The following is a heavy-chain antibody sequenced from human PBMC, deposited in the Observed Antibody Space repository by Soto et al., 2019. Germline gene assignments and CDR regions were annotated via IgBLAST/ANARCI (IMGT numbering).Heavy chain of an antibody. CDR3: ATRKDSGSYYADAFDI. V-gene: IGHV4-39*01. CDR2: IYYSGST. Sequence: QLQLHESGPGLVKPSETLSLTCTVSGGSISSSSYYWGWIRQPPGKGLEWIGSIYYSGSTYYNPSPKRRVTTSVDTSKNQFSLRLSSVTAADTAVYYCATRKDSGSYYADAFDIWGQGTMVTVSS. J-gene: IGHJ3*02. CDR1: GGSISSSSYY. D-gene: IGHD1-26*01.